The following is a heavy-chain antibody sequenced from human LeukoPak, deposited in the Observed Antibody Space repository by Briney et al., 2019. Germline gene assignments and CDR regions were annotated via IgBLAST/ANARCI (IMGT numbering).Heavy chain of an antibody. CDR3: ARDSYDSSGSTDY. V-gene: IGHV1-18*01. Sequence: ASVKVSCKASGYTFTSYGISWVRQAPGQGLEWMGWISAYNGNTNYAQKLQGRVTMTTDTSTSTASMELRSLRSDDTAVYYCARDSYDSSGSTDYWGQGTLVTVSS. CDR1: GYTFTSYG. D-gene: IGHD3-22*01. J-gene: IGHJ4*02. CDR2: ISAYNGNT.